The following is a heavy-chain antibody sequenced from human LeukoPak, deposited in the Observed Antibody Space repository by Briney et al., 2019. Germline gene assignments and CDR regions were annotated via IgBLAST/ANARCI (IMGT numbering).Heavy chain of an antibody. Sequence: GASVKVSCKASGYTFTSYGISWVRQAPGQGLEWMGWISAYNGNTNYAQKLQGRATMTTDTSTSTAYMELRSLRSDDTAVYYCARYYYGSGSYYPDYDYWGQGTLVTVSS. CDR3: ARYYYGSGSYYPDYDY. CDR2: ISAYNGNT. CDR1: GYTFTSYG. J-gene: IGHJ4*02. V-gene: IGHV1-18*01. D-gene: IGHD3-10*01.